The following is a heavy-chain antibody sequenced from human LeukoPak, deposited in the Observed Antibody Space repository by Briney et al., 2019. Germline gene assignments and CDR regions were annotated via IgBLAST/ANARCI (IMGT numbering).Heavy chain of an antibody. V-gene: IGHV4-59*01. D-gene: IGHD3-3*01. J-gene: IGHJ3*02. CDR3: ARDPNRWGGSFDT. CDR2: IYYSGST. Sequence: SETLSLTCTVSGGSISTYYWSWIRQPPGKGLEWIGYIYYSGSTNYNPSLKSRLTISVDTSKNQFSLNLTSVTAADTAIYYCARDPNRWGGSFDTWGQGTMVTVSS. CDR1: GGSISTYY.